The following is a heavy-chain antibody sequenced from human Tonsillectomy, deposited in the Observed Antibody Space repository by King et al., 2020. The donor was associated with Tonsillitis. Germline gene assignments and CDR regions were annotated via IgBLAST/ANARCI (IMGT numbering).Heavy chain of an antibody. Sequence: VQLVESGGGLVQPGRSLRLSCAASGFIFDDYAMHWVRQAPGKGLEWVSGISWNSGGIAYADSVKGRFTIFRDNAKNSLYLQMNSLRAEDTALYYCAKESVVVPAPKGPGGMDVWGQGTTVIVSS. CDR3: AKESVVVPAPKGPGGMDV. D-gene: IGHD2-2*01. CDR1: GFIFDDYA. CDR2: ISWNSGGI. J-gene: IGHJ6*02. V-gene: IGHV3-9*01.